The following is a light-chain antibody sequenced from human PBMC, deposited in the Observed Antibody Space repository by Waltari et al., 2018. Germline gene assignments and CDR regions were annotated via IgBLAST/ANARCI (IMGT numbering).Light chain of an antibody. V-gene: IGLV2-23*02. CDR3: CSYAGGSAFV. J-gene: IGLJ1*01. Sequence: QSALTQPASVSGSPGQSITIPCTGTSSDVGSDNLVSWYQHRPGKAPKLIIYGVSKRPSGVSTRFSGSKSGNTASLTISGLRTEDEADYYCCSYAGGSAFVFGTGTKITVL. CDR1: SSDVGSDNL. CDR2: GVS.